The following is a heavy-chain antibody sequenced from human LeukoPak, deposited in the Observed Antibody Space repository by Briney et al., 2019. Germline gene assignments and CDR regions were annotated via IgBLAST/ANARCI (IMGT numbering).Heavy chain of an antibody. Sequence: SETLSLTCTVSGGSISSYYWSWIRQPPGKGLEWIGYTYYSGSTNYNPSLKSRVTISLDTSKNQFSLKLISLTAADTAAYYCARVEYGDYGWFDPWGQGTLVTVSS. J-gene: IGHJ5*02. CDR2: TYYSGST. V-gene: IGHV4-59*01. CDR1: GGSISSYY. D-gene: IGHD4-17*01. CDR3: ARVEYGDYGWFDP.